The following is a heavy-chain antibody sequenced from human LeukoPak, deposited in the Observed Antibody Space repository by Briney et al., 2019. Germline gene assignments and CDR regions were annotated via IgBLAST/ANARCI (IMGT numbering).Heavy chain of an antibody. CDR1: GGSFSGYY. J-gene: IGHJ5*02. Sequence: PSETLSLTCAVYGGSFSGYYWSWIRQPPGKGLEWIGEINHSGSTNYNPSLKSRVTISVDTSKNQLSLKLSSVTAADTAVYYCARGGCSSTSCYDPYNWFDPWGQGTLVTVSS. CDR3: ARGGCSSTSCYDPYNWFDP. CDR2: INHSGST. D-gene: IGHD2-2*01. V-gene: IGHV4-34*01.